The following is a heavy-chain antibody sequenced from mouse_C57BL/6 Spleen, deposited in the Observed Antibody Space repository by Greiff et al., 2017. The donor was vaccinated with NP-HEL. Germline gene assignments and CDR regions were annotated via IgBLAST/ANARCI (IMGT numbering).Heavy chain of an antibody. CDR1: GFTFSDYY. J-gene: IGHJ2*01. V-gene: IGHV5-16*01. CDR2: INYDGSST. CDR3: AKEGAYYGHFDD. D-gene: IGHD2-10*01. Sequence: EVKLMESEGGLVQPGSSMKLSCTASGFTFSDYYMAWVRQVPEKGLEWVANINYDGSSTYYLDSLKSRFIISRDNAKNILYLQMSSLKSEDTATYYCAKEGAYYGHFDDWGQGTTLTVSS.